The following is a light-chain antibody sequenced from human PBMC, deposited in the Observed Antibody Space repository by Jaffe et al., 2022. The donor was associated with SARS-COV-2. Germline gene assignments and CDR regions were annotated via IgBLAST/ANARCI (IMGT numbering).Light chain of an antibody. J-gene: IGLJ1*01. CDR3: AAWDDSLNGPYV. CDR2: RNN. CDR1: RSNIGTNT. Sequence: QSVLTQPPSASGTPGQTITISCSGSRSNIGTNTVSWYQQLPGTAPKLLINRNNQRPSGVPARFSGSKSGTSASLAISGLQSEDEADYYCAAWDDSLNGPYVFGTGTTVTVL. V-gene: IGLV1-44*01.